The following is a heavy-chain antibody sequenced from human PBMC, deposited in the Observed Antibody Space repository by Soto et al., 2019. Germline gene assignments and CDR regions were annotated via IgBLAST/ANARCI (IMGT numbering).Heavy chain of an antibody. CDR2: IYYSGST. V-gene: IGHV4-39*07. Sequence: PSETLSLTCTVSGGSIGSTTYYWGWMRQPPGKGLEWIGYIYYSGSTYYNPPLKSRVTISVDTSKNQFSLKLNSVTAADTAVYYCARMNYYDTSGYPFDYWGQGMMVTVSS. J-gene: IGHJ4*02. CDR3: ARMNYYDTSGYPFDY. CDR1: GGSIGSTTYY. D-gene: IGHD3-22*01.